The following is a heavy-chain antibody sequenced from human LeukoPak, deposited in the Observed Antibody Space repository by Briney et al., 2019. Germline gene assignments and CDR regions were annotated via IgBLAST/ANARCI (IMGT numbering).Heavy chain of an antibody. CDR1: GYTFTGYY. CDR2: INPNSGGT. D-gene: IGHD3-22*01. V-gene: IGHV1-2*02. CDR3: ARGPYYYDGSGAFDI. J-gene: IGHJ3*02. Sequence: ASVKVSCKASGYTFTGYYMHWVRQAPGQGLEWMGWINPNSGGTNYAQKFQGRVTMTRDTSISTAYMELSRLRSDDTAVYYCARGPYYYDGSGAFDIWGQGTMVTVSS.